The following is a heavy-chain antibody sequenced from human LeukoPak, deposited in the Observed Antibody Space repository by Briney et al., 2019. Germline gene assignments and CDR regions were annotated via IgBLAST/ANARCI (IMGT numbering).Heavy chain of an antibody. CDR1: GGSISSYY. V-gene: IGHV4-4*07. D-gene: IGHD3-10*01. Sequence: SETLSLTCTVSGGSISSYYWRWIRQPAGKGLEWIGRIYTSGSTNYNPSLKSRVTMSVDTSKNQFSLKLSSVTAADTAVYYCARSGGFEFYYYYGMDVWGQGTTVTVSS. J-gene: IGHJ6*02. CDR3: ARSGGFEFYYYYGMDV. CDR2: IYTSGST.